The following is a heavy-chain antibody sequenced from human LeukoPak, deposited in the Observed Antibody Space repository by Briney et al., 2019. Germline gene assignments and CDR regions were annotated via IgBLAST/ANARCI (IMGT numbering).Heavy chain of an antibody. CDR3: ARGTGTHHFYYYYGMDV. V-gene: IGHV4-30-2*01. CDR1: GGSISSGGYS. D-gene: IGHD1-1*01. Sequence: SETLSLTCAVSGGSISSGGYSWSWIRQPPGKGLEWIGYIYHSGSTYYNPSLKSRVTISVDRSKNQFSLKLSSVTAADTAVYYCARGTGTHHFYYYYGMDVWGQGTTVTASS. J-gene: IGHJ6*02. CDR2: IYHSGST.